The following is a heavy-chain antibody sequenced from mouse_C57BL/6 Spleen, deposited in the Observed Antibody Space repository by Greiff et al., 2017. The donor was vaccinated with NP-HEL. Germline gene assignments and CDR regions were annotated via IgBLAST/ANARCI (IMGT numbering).Heavy chain of an antibody. J-gene: IGHJ2*01. Sequence: EVQLQQSGPVLVKPGASVKMSCKASGYTFTDYYMNWVKQSHGKSLEWIGVINPYNGGTSYNQKFKGKATLTVDKSSSTAYMELNSLTSEDSAVYYCARSHYGSSRYYFDYWGQGTTLTVSS. CDR2: INPYNGGT. CDR3: ARSHYGSSRYYFDY. CDR1: GYTFTDYY. D-gene: IGHD1-1*01. V-gene: IGHV1-19*01.